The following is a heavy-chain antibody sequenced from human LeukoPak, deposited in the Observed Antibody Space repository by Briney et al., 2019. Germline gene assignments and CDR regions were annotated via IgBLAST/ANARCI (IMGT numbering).Heavy chain of an antibody. Sequence: GGSLRLSCAASGFTFSSYEMNWVRQAPGKGLEWVSYISSSGSTIYYADSVKGRFTISRDNAKNSLYLQVNGLRAEDTAVYYCARRRYSGSSQHFDYWGLGTLVTVSS. V-gene: IGHV3-48*03. CDR2: ISSSGSTI. D-gene: IGHD1-26*01. J-gene: IGHJ4*02. CDR1: GFTFSSYE. CDR3: ARRRYSGSSQHFDY.